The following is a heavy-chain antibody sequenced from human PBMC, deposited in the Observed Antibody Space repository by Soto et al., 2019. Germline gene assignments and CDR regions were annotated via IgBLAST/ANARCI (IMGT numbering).Heavy chain of an antibody. V-gene: IGHV4-59*11. CDR2: IFHNGDT. Sequence: SETLSLTCSVSGTSITSHYWSWIRQPPGKGLEWIGYIFHNGDTDCNPSLKSRVAMSVDPSKKQFSLRLTSLTAADTAVYYCARTARVLSDWGQGTLVTVSS. CDR3: ARTARVLSD. CDR1: GTSITSHY. D-gene: IGHD6-6*01. J-gene: IGHJ4*02.